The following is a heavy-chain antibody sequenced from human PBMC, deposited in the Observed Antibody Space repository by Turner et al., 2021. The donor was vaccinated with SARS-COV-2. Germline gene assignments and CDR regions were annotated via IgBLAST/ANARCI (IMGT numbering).Heavy chain of an antibody. CDR1: GYTLTELS. D-gene: IGHD6-19*01. Sequence: QVQLVQSGAEVKKPGASVKVSCKVSGYTLTELSMHWVRQAPGKGLEWMGCFGPEDGETIYAQKFQGRVTMTEDTSTDTAYMELSSLRSEDTAVYYCATGVAVAGTPSDYYYYYGMDVWGQGTTVTVSS. CDR3: ATGVAVAGTPSDYYYYYGMDV. V-gene: IGHV1-24*01. CDR2: FGPEDGET. J-gene: IGHJ6*02.